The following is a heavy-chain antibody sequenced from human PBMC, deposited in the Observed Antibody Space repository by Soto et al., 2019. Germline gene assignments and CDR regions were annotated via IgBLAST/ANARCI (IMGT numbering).Heavy chain of an antibody. J-gene: IGHJ4*02. CDR2: IYYSGST. Sequence: SETLSLTCTVSGGSISSGDYYWSWIRQPPGKGLEWIGSIYYSGSTYYNPSLKSRVTMSVDTSKNQFSLKLNSVTAADTAVYYCARDNITGLFDYWGQGTLVTVSS. D-gene: IGHD3-10*01. V-gene: IGHV4-30-4*01. CDR3: ARDNITGLFDY. CDR1: GGSISSGDYY.